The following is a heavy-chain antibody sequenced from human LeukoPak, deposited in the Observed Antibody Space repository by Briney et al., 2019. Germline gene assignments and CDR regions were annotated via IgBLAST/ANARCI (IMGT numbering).Heavy chain of an antibody. CDR1: GGSISSSNYY. V-gene: IGHV4-61*01. Sequence: SETLSLTCTVSGGSISSSNYYWSWIRQPPGKGLEWIGYIYYSGKTDYNPSLKSRVTISLDTSKNQFSLKLSSVTAADTAVYYCARTNAFDIWGQGKMVTVSS. J-gene: IGHJ3*02. CDR3: ARTNAFDI. CDR2: IYYSGKT.